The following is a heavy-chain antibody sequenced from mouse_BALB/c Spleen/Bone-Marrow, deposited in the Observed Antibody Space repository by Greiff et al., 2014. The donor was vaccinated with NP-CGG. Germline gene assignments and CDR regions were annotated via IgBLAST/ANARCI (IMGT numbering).Heavy chain of an antibody. CDR1: GYTFTGYW. J-gene: IGHJ2*01. Sequence: SGAELARPGASVKLSCKASGYTFTGYWMQWVKQRPGQGLEWIGIIYPGDGDTRYTQKFKGKATLTADKSSSTAYMQLRNLASEDSAVYYCARGLEESASAYWGRGTTLTVSS. V-gene: IGHV1-87*01. CDR2: IYPGDGDT. CDR3: ARGLEESASAY. D-gene: IGHD6-1*01.